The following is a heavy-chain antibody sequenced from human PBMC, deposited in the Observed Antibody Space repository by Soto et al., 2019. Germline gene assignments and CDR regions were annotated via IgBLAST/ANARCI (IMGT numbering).Heavy chain of an antibody. V-gene: IGHV2-5*01. CDR1: WFSLSTSGVG. J-gene: IGHJ4*02. CDR2: IYWNDDK. D-gene: IGHD3-3*01. CDR3: ARVTYYDFWSGYYGNVRYGDY. Sequence: QITLKESGPTLVKPTQTLTLTCTFSWFSLSTSGVGVGWIRQPPGKSLEWLALIYWNDDKRYSPSLKSRLTITKYTSKNQVVLTMTNLDPVDTATYYCARVTYYDFWSGYYGNVRYGDYWGQGTLVTVSS.